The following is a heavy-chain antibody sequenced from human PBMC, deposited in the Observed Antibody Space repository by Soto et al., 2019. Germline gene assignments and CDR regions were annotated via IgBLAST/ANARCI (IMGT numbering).Heavy chain of an antibody. Sequence: QVQLVESGGGVVQPGRSLRLSCAASGFTFNTYGVHWVRQAPGRGLEGVAVISDDGNNKYYADSVKGRLTISRDNSKNTLYLQMNSLRAEDTAVYYCAKGQHCSSTSCYFYYYGMDVWGQGTTVAVSS. D-gene: IGHD2-2*01. CDR1: GFTFNTYG. J-gene: IGHJ6*02. V-gene: IGHV3-30*18. CDR3: AKGQHCSSTSCYFYYYGMDV. CDR2: ISDDGNNK.